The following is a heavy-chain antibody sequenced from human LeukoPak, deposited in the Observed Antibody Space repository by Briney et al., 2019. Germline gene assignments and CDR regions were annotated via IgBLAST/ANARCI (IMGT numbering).Heavy chain of an antibody. CDR2: IYYSGST. CDR3: ARVVHYDSSGYYSVAVYFDY. D-gene: IGHD3-22*01. J-gene: IGHJ4*02. Sequence: SETLSLTCTVSGGSVSSGSYYWSRIRQPPGKGLEWIGYIYYSGSTNYNPSLKSRVTISVDTSKNQFSLKLSSVTAADTVVYYCARVVHYDSSGYYSVAVYFDYWGQGTLVTVSS. V-gene: IGHV4-61*01. CDR1: GGSVSSGSYY.